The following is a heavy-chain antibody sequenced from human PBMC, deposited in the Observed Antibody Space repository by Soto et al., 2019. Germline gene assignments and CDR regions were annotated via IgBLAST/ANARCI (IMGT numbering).Heavy chain of an antibody. V-gene: IGHV4-30-4*01. CDR1: GGSIINEDYY. CDR3: ARATAYCGRTSCYPFDY. J-gene: IGHJ4*02. Sequence: SETLSLTCTVSGGSIINEDYYWTWIRQPPGKGLEWLGRVQYSGATYYNPSLRSRLTMSTDWSRNQFSLRLTSVTAADTAMYYCARATAYCGRTSCYPFDYWGQGTLVTVSS. CDR2: VQYSGAT. D-gene: IGHD2-21*01.